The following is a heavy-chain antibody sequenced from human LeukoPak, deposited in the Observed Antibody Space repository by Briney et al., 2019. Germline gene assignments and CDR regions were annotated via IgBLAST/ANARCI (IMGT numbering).Heavy chain of an antibody. Sequence: PGGSLRLSCAASGFTVSSNFMSWVRQAPGKGPEWVSVLFSGGNTYYPDSVKGRFTISRDNSKNTLYLQMNSLRAEDTAVYYCARVATQYYYDSSGYPYWYFDLWGRGTLVTVSS. CDR2: LFSGGNT. CDR3: ARVATQYYYDSSGYPYWYFDL. V-gene: IGHV3-53*01. J-gene: IGHJ2*01. CDR1: GFTVSSNF. D-gene: IGHD3-22*01.